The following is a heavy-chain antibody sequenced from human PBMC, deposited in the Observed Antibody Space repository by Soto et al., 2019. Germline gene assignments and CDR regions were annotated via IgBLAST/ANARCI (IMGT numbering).Heavy chain of an antibody. D-gene: IGHD3-10*01. Sequence: QVQLVQSGAEVKKPGSSVKVSCKTSGVSFNNNGIGWVRQAPGHGLEWMGGVSPPFRTSNYARKFLGRISITADASTGTVNLELSSLTSEVTAQYYCARVLYYGSGSYSPYGMDVWGQGATVTVSS. V-gene: IGHV1-69*01. J-gene: IGHJ6*02. CDR1: GVSFNNNG. CDR3: ARVLYYGSGSYSPYGMDV. CDR2: VSPPFRTS.